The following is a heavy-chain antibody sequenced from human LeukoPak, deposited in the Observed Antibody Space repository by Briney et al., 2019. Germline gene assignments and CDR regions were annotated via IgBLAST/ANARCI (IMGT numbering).Heavy chain of an antibody. Sequence: PSETLSLTCAVYGVSLRGYYWSWIRQSPEKGLEWIGEISHEGDSIYNPSPKSRVTLSVDMSKNQFSLKLRSVTAADTAVYYCARGRNYVSDYYFDVWGKGTTVIVSS. CDR2: ISHEGDS. CDR3: ARGRNYVSDYYFDV. CDR1: GVSLRGYY. J-gene: IGHJ6*03. D-gene: IGHD1-7*01. V-gene: IGHV4-34*01.